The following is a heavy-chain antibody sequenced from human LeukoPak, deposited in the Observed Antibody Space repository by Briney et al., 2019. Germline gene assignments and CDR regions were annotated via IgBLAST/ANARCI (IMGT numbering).Heavy chain of an antibody. D-gene: IGHD6-19*01. CDR3: ARVNHLIAVAAAYYYYYYMDV. J-gene: IGHJ6*03. CDR1: VYTFPSYG. V-gene: IGHV1-18*01. Sequence: ASVKVSCMDSVYTFPSYGISWVRQAPGQGREWMGLISAYNCNTNYAQKLQGRVTMTTDTSTSTAYMELRSLRSDDTAVYYCARVNHLIAVAAAYYYYYYMDVWGKGTTVTVSS. CDR2: ISAYNCNT.